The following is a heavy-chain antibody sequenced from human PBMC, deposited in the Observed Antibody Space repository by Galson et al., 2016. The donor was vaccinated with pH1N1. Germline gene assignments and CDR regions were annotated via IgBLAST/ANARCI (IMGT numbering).Heavy chain of an antibody. Sequence: SLRLSCAASNFVFDRYSINWVRQAPGKGLEWVSYISRSSAKKYYADSVKGRFTASRDNSKNSVYLQMNSLRAEDAAVYYRVRDLNSNDFWSGAFLYWGQGSLVTVSS. J-gene: IGHJ4*02. CDR1: NFVFDRYS. CDR2: ISRSSAKK. V-gene: IGHV3-48*04. D-gene: IGHD3-3*01. CDR3: VRDLNSNDFWSGAFLY.